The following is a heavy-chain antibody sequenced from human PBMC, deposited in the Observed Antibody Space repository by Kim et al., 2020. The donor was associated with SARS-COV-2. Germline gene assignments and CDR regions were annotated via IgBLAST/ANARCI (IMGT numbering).Heavy chain of an antibody. CDR2: ISSNGGST. CDR1: GFTFSSYA. D-gene: IGHD3-3*01. CDR3: ARVPYDFWSGGAFDY. Sequence: GGSLRLSCAASGFTFSSYAMHWVRQAPGKGLEYVSAISSNGGSTYYANSVKGRFTISRDNSKNTLYLQMGSLRAEDMAVYYCARVPYDFWSGGAFDYWGQGTLVTVSS. V-gene: IGHV3-64*01. J-gene: IGHJ4*02.